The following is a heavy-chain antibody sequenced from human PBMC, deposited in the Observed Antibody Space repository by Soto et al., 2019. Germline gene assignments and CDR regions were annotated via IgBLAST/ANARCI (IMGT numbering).Heavy chain of an antibody. V-gene: IGHV3-33*08. CDR2: IWYDGSNK. CDR1: GFTFSSYA. CDR3: ARSHYCSSTSCRKDYYYYYGMDV. D-gene: IGHD2-2*01. J-gene: IGHJ6*02. Sequence: PGGSLRLSCSASGFTFSSYAMHWVRQAPGKGLEWVAVIWYDGSNKYYADSVKGRFTISRDNSKNTLYLQMNSLRAEDTAVYYCARSHYCSSTSCRKDYYYYYGMDVWGQGTTVTVSS.